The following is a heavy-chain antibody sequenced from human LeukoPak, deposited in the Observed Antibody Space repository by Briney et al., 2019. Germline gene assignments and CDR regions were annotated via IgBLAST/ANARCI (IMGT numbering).Heavy chain of an antibody. CDR2: VVSNAASA. V-gene: IGHV3-23*01. Sequence: PGGSLTLSCSGSEFTFSNYAMNWVRQAPGKGLEWVSSVVSNAASAYYADSVRGRFTISRDNSKNTMYLQMNSLRAEDTAIYYCAKGALPRCNGAVCYHFDYWGRGTLVTVSS. J-gene: IGHJ4*02. D-gene: IGHD2-8*02. CDR3: AKGALPRCNGAVCYHFDY. CDR1: EFTFSNYA.